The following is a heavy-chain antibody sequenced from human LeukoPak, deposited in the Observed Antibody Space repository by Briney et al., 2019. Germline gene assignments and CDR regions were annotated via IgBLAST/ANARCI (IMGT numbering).Heavy chain of an antibody. CDR2: ISGSGGST. Sequence: PGGSLRLTCAASGFTFSSYAMSWVRQAPGKGLEWVSAISGSGGSTYYADSVKGRFTISRDNSKNTLYLQMNSLRAEDTAVYYCAKDPKYYGSANDAFDIWGQGTMVTVSS. CDR3: AKDPKYYGSANDAFDI. CDR1: GFTFSSYA. D-gene: IGHD3-10*01. V-gene: IGHV3-23*01. J-gene: IGHJ3*02.